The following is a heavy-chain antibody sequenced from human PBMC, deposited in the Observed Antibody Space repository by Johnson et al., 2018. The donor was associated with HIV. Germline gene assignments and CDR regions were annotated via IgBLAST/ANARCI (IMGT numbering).Heavy chain of an antibody. J-gene: IGHJ3*02. CDR3: ARVFVAADYAFDI. CDR2: INWNGGST. D-gene: IGHD6-13*01. Sequence: VQLVESGGGLVQPGGSLRLSCGASGFSFSNNYMNWVRQAPGKGLEWVSGINWNGGSTGYADSVKGRLTISRANAKKSLFLQMNSLRADDTALYSCARVFVAADYAFDIWGQGTMVTVSS. CDR1: GFSFSNNY. V-gene: IGHV3-20*04.